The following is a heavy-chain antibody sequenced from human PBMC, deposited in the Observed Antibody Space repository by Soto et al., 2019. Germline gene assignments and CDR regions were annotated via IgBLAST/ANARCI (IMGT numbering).Heavy chain of an antibody. D-gene: IGHD3-10*01. J-gene: IGHJ4*02. CDR1: VFPFGANA. V-gene: IGHV3-23*01. CDR2: LSNTGRRT. CDR3: ATEMGASRGPFDN. Sequence: VRLSCVISVFPFGANAMSWVRQAPGKGLEWVSGLSNTGRRTYYADSVKGRFTISRDNSENTVYLQMNSLRVEDTAVYYCATEMGASRGPFDNWGQGTLVTVSS.